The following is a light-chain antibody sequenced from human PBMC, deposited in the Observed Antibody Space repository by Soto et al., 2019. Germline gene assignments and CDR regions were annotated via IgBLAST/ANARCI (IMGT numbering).Light chain of an antibody. CDR3: SSYAGRNIVI. V-gene: IGLV2-8*01. Sequence: QSALTQPPSASGSPGQSVTISCTGTSSDISKYNYVSWYQQLPGKAPKLLMYEVNKRPSEVPERFSGSKSANTASLTVSGLRTEDDADYYCSSYAGRNIVIVGGGTKLTVL. CDR1: SSDISKYNY. J-gene: IGLJ2*01. CDR2: EVN.